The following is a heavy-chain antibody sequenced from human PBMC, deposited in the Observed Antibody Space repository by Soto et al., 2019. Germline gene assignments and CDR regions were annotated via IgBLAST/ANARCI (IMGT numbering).Heavy chain of an antibody. Sequence: GESLKISCEGSGYSFTSYWIGWVRQMPGKGLEWMGIIYPDDSDTRYSPSFQGQVTISADKSISTAYLQWSSLKASDTAMYYCARGLVAATWFPWFDPWGQGTLVTVSS. CDR1: GYSFTSYW. J-gene: IGHJ5*02. D-gene: IGHD2-15*01. CDR3: ARGLVAATWFPWFDP. V-gene: IGHV5-51*01. CDR2: IYPDDSDT.